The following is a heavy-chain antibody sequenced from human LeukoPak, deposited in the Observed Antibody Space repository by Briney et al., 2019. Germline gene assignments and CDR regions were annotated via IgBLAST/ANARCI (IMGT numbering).Heavy chain of an antibody. Sequence: SETLSLTCAVYGGSLSGYYWSWIRQPPGKGLEWIGEINHSGSTNYNPSLKSRVTISVDTSKNQLSLKLSSMTAADTAVYYCARQLLVSPLFDYWGQGTLVTVSS. CDR3: ARQLLVSPLFDY. V-gene: IGHV4-34*01. CDR1: GGSLSGYY. J-gene: IGHJ4*02. CDR2: INHSGST. D-gene: IGHD6-19*01.